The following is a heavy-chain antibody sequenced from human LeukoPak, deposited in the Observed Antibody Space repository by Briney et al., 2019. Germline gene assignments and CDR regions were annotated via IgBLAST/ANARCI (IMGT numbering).Heavy chain of an antibody. V-gene: IGHV3-66*01. J-gene: IGHJ4*02. CDR1: GFTVTSDX. CDR2: IYSGGXT. Sequence: GGXXRLSCAASGFTVTSDXXXXVRQAPGXXXXXXXXIYSGGXTFYADSVXGXXSIXXDNSKNTLYLQMNXLRAEDTAVYYCARDRGYSHGYAYYFEYWGQGTLVTVSS. D-gene: IGHD5-18*01. CDR3: ARDRGYSHGYAYYFEY.